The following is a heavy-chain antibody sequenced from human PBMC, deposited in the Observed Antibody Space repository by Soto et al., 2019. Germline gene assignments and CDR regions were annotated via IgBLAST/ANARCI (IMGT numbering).Heavy chain of an antibody. J-gene: IGHJ6*02. CDR3: AKEVAIFGVASYYYYGMDV. D-gene: IGHD3-3*01. CDR1: GFTFSSYA. Sequence: QPGGSLSLSCAASGFTFSSYAMSWVRQAPGKGLEWVSAISGSGGSTYYADSVKGRFTISRDNSKNTLYLQMNSLRAEDTAVYYCAKEVAIFGVASYYYYGMDVWGQGTTVTVSS. CDR2: ISGSGGST. V-gene: IGHV3-23*01.